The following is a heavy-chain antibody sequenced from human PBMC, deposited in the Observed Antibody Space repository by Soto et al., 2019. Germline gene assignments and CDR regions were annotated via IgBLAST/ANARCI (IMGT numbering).Heavy chain of an antibody. CDR1: GYTFSNYA. Sequence: SVEVSFKTSGYTFSNYAISWVRQAPGQGLERMVWISPYNGNANYTEKLQGRVSMTTDTSTTTAYMELTSLTSEDTAIYYCARAISITMAARPXWGKGTLVTISX. CDR2: ISPYNGNA. CDR3: ARAISITMAARPX. J-gene: IGHJ4*02. D-gene: IGHD3-3*01. V-gene: IGHV1-18*04.